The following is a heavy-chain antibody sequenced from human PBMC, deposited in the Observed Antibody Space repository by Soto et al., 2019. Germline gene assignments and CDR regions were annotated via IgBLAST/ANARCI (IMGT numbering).Heavy chain of an antibody. CDR2: IIPIFGTA. V-gene: IGHV1-69*13. J-gene: IGHJ5*02. CDR3: ARAEIYCSGGSCYLDWFDP. D-gene: IGHD2-15*01. CDR1: GGTFSIYA. Sequence: SVKVSCKASGGTFSIYAISWVRQAPGQGLEWMGGIIPIFGTANYAQKFQGRVTITADESTSTAYMELSGLRSEDTAVYYCARAEIYCSGGSCYLDWFDPWGQGTLVTVSS.